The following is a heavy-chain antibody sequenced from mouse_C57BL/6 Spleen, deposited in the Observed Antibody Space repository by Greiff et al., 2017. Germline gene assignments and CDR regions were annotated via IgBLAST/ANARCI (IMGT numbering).Heavy chain of an antibody. D-gene: IGHD3-2*02. Sequence: QVQLQQPGAELVRPGSSVKLSCKASGYTFTSYWMHWVKQRPIQGLEWIGNIDPSDSETHYNQKFKDKATLTVDKSSSTAYMQLSSLTSEDSAVYYCARYSSGYTFDYWGQGTTLTASS. CDR2: IDPSDSET. J-gene: IGHJ2*01. CDR3: ARYSSGYTFDY. V-gene: IGHV1-52*01. CDR1: GYTFTSYW.